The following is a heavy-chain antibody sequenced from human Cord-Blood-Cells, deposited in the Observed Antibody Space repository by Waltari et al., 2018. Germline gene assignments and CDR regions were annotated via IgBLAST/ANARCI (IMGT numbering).Heavy chain of an antibody. V-gene: IGHV4-34*01. Sequence: QVQLQQWGAGLLKPSETLSLTCAVYGGSFSGYYWSWIRQPPGMGRGWIGEINHSGSTNYNPSLKSRVTISVDTSKNQFSLKLSSVTAADTAVYYCASGRGYCSSTSCYWYYYGMDVWGQGTTVTVSS. CDR1: GGSFSGYY. CDR3: ASGRGYCSSTSCYWYYYGMDV. J-gene: IGHJ6*02. D-gene: IGHD2-2*01. CDR2: INHSGST.